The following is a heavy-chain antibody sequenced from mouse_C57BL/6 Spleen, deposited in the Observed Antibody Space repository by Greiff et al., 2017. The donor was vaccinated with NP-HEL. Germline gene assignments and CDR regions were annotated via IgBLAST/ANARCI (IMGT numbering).Heavy chain of an antibody. Sequence: QVQLQQSGPELVKPGASVKISCKASGYSFTSYYIHWVKQRPGQGLEWIGWIYPGSGNTKYNEKFKGKATLTADTSSSTAYMQLSSLTSEDSAVYYCARVNDYDGGDYWGQGTSVTVSS. V-gene: IGHV1-66*01. CDR3: ARVNDYDGGDY. CDR1: GYSFTSYY. J-gene: IGHJ4*01. CDR2: IYPGSGNT. D-gene: IGHD2-4*01.